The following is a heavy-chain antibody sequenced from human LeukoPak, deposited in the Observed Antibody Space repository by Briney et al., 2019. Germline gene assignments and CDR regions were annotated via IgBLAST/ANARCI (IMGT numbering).Heavy chain of an antibody. CDR3: ARSIDDYGDPPLFYGMDV. CDR2: ISAYNGNT. J-gene: IGHJ6*02. V-gene: IGHV1-18*01. Sequence: GASVKVSCKASGYTFTSYGISWVRQAPGQGLEWMGWISAYNGNTNYAQKLQGRVTMTTDTSTSTAYMELRSLRSDDTAVYYCARSIDDYGDPPLFYGMDVWGQGTTVTVSS. CDR1: GYTFTSYG. D-gene: IGHD4-17*01.